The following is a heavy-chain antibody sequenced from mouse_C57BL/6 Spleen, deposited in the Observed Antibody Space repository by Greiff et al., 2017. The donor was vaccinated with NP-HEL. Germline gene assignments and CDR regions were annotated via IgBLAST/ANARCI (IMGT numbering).Heavy chain of an antibody. V-gene: IGHV1-69*01. D-gene: IGHD3-2*02. CDR3: ARWGSSGPFAY. CDR2: IDPSDSYT. Sequence: VKLVESGAELVMPGASVKLSCKASGYTFTSYWMHWVKQRPGQGLEWIGEIDPSDSYTNYNQKFKGKSTLTVDKSSSTAYMQLSSLTSEDSAVYYCARWGSSGPFAYWGQGTLVTVSA. J-gene: IGHJ3*01. CDR1: GYTFTSYW.